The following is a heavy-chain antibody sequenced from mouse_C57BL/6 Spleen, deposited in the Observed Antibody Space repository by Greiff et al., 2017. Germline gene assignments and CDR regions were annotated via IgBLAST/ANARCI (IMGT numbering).Heavy chain of an antibody. CDR1: GFSLTSYG. CDR3: AKPLYGSSSYWYFDV. J-gene: IGHJ1*03. Sequence: QVQLQQSGPGLVQPSQSLSITCTVSGFSLTSYGVHWVRQSPGKGLEWLGVIWRGGSTDYNAAFMSRLSITKDNSKSQVFFKMNSLQADDTAIYYCAKPLYGSSSYWYFDVWGTGTTVTVSS. D-gene: IGHD1-1*01. V-gene: IGHV2-5*01. CDR2: IWRGGST.